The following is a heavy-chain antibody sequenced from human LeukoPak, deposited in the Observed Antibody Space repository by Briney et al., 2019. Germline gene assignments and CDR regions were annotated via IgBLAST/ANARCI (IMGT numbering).Heavy chain of an antibody. J-gene: IGHJ5*02. CDR2: ISAYNGNT. CDR3: ARVASSWPNWFDP. V-gene: IGHV1-18*01. Sequence: ASVKVSCKASGGTFSSYAISWVRQAPGQGLEWMGWISAYNGNTNYAQKLQGRVTMTTDTSTSTAYMELRSLRSDDTAVYYCARVASSWPNWFDPWGQGTLVTVSS. CDR1: GGTFSSYA. D-gene: IGHD6-13*01.